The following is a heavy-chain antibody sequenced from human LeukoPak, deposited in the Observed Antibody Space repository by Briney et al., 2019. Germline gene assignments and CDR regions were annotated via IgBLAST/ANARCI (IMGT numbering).Heavy chain of an antibody. CDR1: GGSISSSSYY. CDR3: ATGRPSSSSGNY. Sequence: SETLSLTCTVSGGSISSSSYYWGWIRQPPGKGLEWIGSIYYSGSTYYNPSLKSRVTISVDTSKNQFSLKLSSVTAADTAVYYCATGRPSSSSGNYWGQGTLVTVSS. D-gene: IGHD6-6*01. J-gene: IGHJ4*02. CDR2: IYYSGST. V-gene: IGHV4-39*01.